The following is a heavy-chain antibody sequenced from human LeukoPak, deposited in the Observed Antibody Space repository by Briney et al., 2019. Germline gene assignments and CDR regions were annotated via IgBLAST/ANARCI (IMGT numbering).Heavy chain of an antibody. CDR3: ARDFKITMVRGVMALGDY. CDR2: ISYDGSNK. CDR1: GFTFSSYA. V-gene: IGHV3-30-3*01. D-gene: IGHD3-10*01. Sequence: GGSLRLSCAASGFTFSSYAMPWVRQAPGKGLEWVAVISYDGSNKYYADSVKGRFTISRDNSKNTLYLQMNSLRAEDTAVYYCARDFKITMVRGVMALGDYWGQGTLVTVSS. J-gene: IGHJ4*02.